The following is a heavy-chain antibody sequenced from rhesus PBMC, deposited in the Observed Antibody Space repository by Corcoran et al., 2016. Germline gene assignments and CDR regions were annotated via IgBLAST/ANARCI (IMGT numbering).Heavy chain of an antibody. CDR3: TRGYYDSGFLYYFDY. V-gene: IGHV3-184*01. Sequence: EVQLVESGGGLVQPGGSLRLSCAASGFTFSDNYMYWVRQAPGKGLEWVGFIRSKAYGGTAEYAASVKGKFTISRDDSKSIAYLQMNSLKTEDTALYYCTRGYYDSGFLYYFDYWGQGVLVTVSS. D-gene: IGHD3-28*01. CDR2: IRSKAYGGTA. J-gene: IGHJ4*01. CDR1: GFTFSDNY.